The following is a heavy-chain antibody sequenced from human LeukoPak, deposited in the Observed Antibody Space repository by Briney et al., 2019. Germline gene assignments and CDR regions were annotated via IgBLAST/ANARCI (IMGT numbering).Heavy chain of an antibody. Sequence: SETLSLTCTVSGGSISSYYWSWIRQPPGKGLAWIGYIYYSGSTNYNPSLKSRVTISVDTSKNQFSLKLSSVTAADTAVYYCARGKNRATVTYWGQGTLVTVSS. CDR2: IYYSGST. V-gene: IGHV4-59*01. CDR1: GGSISSYY. J-gene: IGHJ4*02. CDR3: ARGKNRATVTY. D-gene: IGHD4-17*01.